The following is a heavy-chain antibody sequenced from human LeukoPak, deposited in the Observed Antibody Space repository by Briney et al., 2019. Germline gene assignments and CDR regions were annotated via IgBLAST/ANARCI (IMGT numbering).Heavy chain of an antibody. CDR2: ISASGST. V-gene: IGHV4-4*09. J-gene: IGHJ4*02. Sequence: SETLSLTCAVSAASISNYYWSWIRQAPGKGLEWIGYISASGSTNYNPSLKSRVSISLDTSKNRFSLNLNFVTAADTAVYYCASPRSGYRYTFDYWGQGALVTVSS. D-gene: IGHD3-22*01. CDR1: AASISNYY. CDR3: ASPRSGYRYTFDY.